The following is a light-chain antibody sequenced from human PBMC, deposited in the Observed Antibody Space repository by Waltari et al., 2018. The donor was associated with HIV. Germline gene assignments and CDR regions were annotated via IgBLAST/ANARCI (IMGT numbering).Light chain of an antibody. V-gene: IGKV1-33*01. CDR3: QQYDNLPLT. CDR1: QDITNY. Sequence: DIQMTQSPSSLSASVGDRVTITCQASQDITNYLNWYQQKPGKAPKLLIYAASNLETGVPSRCSGSGSGTDFTFTISSLQPEDIATYHCQQYDNLPLTFGGGTKVEIK. CDR2: AAS. J-gene: IGKJ4*01.